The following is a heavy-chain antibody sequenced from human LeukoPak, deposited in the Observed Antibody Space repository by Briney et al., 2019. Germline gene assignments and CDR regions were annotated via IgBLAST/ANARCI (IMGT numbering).Heavy chain of an antibody. CDR1: GFTLSSYA. D-gene: IGHD3-22*01. CDR2: ISGSGGNT. CDR3: AKDSQGRYYHDSSGYYYFDY. J-gene: IGHJ4*02. V-gene: IGHV3-23*01. Sequence: GGSLRLSCAASGFTLSSYAMSWVRQAPGKGLEWVSAISGSGGNTYYADSVKGRFTISRDNSKNTLYLQMNSLRAEDTAVYYCAKDSQGRYYHDSSGYYYFDYWGQGTLVTVSS.